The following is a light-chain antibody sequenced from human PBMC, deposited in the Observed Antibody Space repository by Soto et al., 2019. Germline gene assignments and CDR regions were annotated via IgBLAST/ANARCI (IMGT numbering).Light chain of an antibody. V-gene: IGLV2-23*02. CDR2: EVT. Sequence: QSALTQPASVSGSPGQSITISCTGISSDVGSYNLVSWYQQHPGKAPKVMIYEVTKRPSGVSNRFSGSRPGNTASLTISGLQAEDEAHYYCSSYAGSSTHVVFGGGTKLTVL. CDR3: SSYAGSSTHVV. J-gene: IGLJ2*01. CDR1: SSDVGSYNL.